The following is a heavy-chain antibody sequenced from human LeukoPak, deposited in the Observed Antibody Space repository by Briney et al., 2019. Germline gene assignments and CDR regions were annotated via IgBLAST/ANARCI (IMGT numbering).Heavy chain of an antibody. V-gene: IGHV1-69*05. CDR2: IIPIFGTA. Sequence: SVKVSCKASGGAFSSYAISWVRQAPGQGLEWMGGIIPIFGTANYAQKFQGRVTITTDESTSTAYMELSSLRSEDTAVYYCARAVRYFDWLSTYYYYYMDVWGKGTTVTVSS. CDR1: GGAFSSYA. J-gene: IGHJ6*03. D-gene: IGHD3-9*01. CDR3: ARAVRYFDWLSTYYYYYMDV.